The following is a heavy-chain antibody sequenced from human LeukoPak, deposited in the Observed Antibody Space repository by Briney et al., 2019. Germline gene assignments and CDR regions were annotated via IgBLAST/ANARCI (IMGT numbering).Heavy chain of an antibody. J-gene: IGHJ4*02. CDR2: INPSGGST. CDR3: ARAHGDGVRWLVGDY. Sequence: AASVKVSCKASGHTFTSYYMHWVRQAPGQGLEWMGIINPSGGSTSYAQKFQGRVTMTRDTSTSTIYMELSSLRSEDTAVYYCARAHGDGVRWLVGDYWGQGTLVTVSS. CDR1: GHTFTSYY. D-gene: IGHD6-19*01. V-gene: IGHV1-46*01.